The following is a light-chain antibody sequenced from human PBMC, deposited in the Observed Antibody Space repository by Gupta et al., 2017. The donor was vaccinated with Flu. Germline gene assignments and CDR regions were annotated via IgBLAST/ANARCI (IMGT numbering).Light chain of an antibody. CDR3: QQRSNWFT. Sequence: ELVLTQSPATLSLSPGERATLSCRASQSVSSYLAWYQQKPGQAPRHIIYDASNRATGIPARFSGSGSGTDFTLTISSLEPEDFAVYYCQQRSNWFTFGGGTKVEIK. CDR2: DAS. CDR1: QSVSSY. J-gene: IGKJ4*01. V-gene: IGKV3-11*01.